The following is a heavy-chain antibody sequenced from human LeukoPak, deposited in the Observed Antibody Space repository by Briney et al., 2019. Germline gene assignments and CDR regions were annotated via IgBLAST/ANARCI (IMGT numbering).Heavy chain of an antibody. Sequence: GGSLRLSCAASGFIFGSYTMNWVRQAPGKGLEWVSSITSRSSYIYYADSVMGRFTNSRDNAKNSLYLQMNSLRAEDTAVYYCARGSSNVAARDNWFDPWGQGTLVTVSS. D-gene: IGHD6-6*01. J-gene: IGHJ5*02. CDR3: ARGSSNVAARDNWFDP. CDR1: GFIFGSYT. CDR2: ITSRSSYI. V-gene: IGHV3-21*01.